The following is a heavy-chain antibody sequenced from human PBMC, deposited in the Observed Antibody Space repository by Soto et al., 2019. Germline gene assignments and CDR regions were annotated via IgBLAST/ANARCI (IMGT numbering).Heavy chain of an antibody. D-gene: IGHD4-4*01. J-gene: IGHJ6*02. Sequence: EVQLVESGGGLVQPGGSLRLSCEASGFTFRNYDMHRVRQGTGKGLEWVSGISATGAPAYEDSVEGRFTISRENAQNSFFLQMNSLRVGDTAVYYCARTYRDFYGLDVWGQGTTVIVSS. CDR2: ISATGAP. CDR3: ARTYRDFYGLDV. CDR1: GFTFRNYD. V-gene: IGHV3-13*05.